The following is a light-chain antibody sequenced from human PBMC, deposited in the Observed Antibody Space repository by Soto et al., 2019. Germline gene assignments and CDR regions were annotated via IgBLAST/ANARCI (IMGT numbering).Light chain of an antibody. CDR1: GSDVGYYNY. CDR3: SSYTSSRSYV. V-gene: IGLV2-14*01. J-gene: IGLJ1*01. CDR2: EVS. Sequence: QSVLTQPAPVSGSPGQSITISCTGTGSDVGYYNYVSWYQQHPGKAPKLMIYEVSNRPSGVSNRFSGSKSVNTASLTISGLQAEDEADCYCSSYTSSRSYVFGTGTKVTVL.